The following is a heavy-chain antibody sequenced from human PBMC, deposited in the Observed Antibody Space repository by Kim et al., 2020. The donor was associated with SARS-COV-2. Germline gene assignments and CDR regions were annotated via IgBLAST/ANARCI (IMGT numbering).Heavy chain of an antibody. J-gene: IGHJ4*02. CDR1: GGSISSSSYY. V-gene: IGHV4-39*01. CDR3: ARRRMTTVTFDY. CDR2: IYYSGST. Sequence: SETLSLTCTVSGGSISSSSYYWGWIRQPPGKGLEWIGSIYYSGSTYYNPSLKSRVTISVDTSKNQFSLKLSSVTAADTAVYYCARRRMTTVTFDYWGQGTLVTVSS. D-gene: IGHD4-17*01.